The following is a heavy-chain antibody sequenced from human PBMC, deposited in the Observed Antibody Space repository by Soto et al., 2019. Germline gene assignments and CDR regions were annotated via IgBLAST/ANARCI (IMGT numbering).Heavy chain of an antibody. D-gene: IGHD2-2*01. CDR3: ARDCSSTSCYAYP. CDR1: GGTFSSYT. J-gene: IGHJ5*02. Sequence: QVQLVHSGAEVKKPGSSVKVSCKASGGTFSSYTISWVRQAPGQGLEWMGRIIPILGIANYAQKFQGRVTITADKSTSTAYMERSSLRSEDTAVYYCARDCSSTSCYAYPWGQGTLVTVSS. V-gene: IGHV1-69*04. CDR2: IIPILGIA.